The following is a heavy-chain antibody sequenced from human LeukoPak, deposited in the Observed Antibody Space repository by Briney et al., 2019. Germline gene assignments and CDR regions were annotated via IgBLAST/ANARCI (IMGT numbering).Heavy chain of an antibody. CDR3: ARTPRLKIFGVVIYYFDY. CDR2: IYYSGST. CDR1: GGSISSSSYY. Sequence: SETLSLTCTVSGGSISSSSYYWGWIRQPPGKGLEWIGSIYYSGSTYYNPSLKSRVTISVDTSKNQFSLKLSSVTAADTAVYYCARTPRLKIFGVVIYYFDYWGQGTLVTVSS. J-gene: IGHJ4*02. D-gene: IGHD3-3*01. V-gene: IGHV4-39*01.